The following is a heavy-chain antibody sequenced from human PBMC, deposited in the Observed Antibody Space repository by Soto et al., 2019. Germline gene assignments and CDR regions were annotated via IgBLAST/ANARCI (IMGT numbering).Heavy chain of an antibody. CDR2: LSNTGRRT. CDR3: ASEMGATQGPFDT. CDR1: VFPFGANA. Sequence: EVQVLESGGGLVQPGGSLRLSCVVSVFPFGANAMSWFRQAPGKWLEWVSGLSNTGRRTSYADYVKGRFNISRDNSENTVYLQMNSLRVEDTAVYYCASEMGATQGPFDTWGQGTLVTVSS. D-gene: IGHD1-26*01. V-gene: IGHV3-23*01. J-gene: IGHJ5*02.